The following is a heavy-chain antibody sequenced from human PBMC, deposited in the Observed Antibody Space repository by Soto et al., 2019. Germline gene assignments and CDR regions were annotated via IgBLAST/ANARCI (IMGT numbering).Heavy chain of an antibody. CDR1: ADSVSSNSAA. CDR3: AREHWLVSGDNWFDP. CDR2: TYYRSKWYN. V-gene: IGHV6-1*01. Sequence: SPTLSLSCAISADSVSSNSAAWNWIRQSPSRGLEWLGRTYYRSKWYNDYAVSVKSRITINPDTSKNQFSLQLNSVTPEDTAVYYCAREHWLVSGDNWFDPWGQGTLGTVSS. D-gene: IGHD6-19*01. J-gene: IGHJ5*02.